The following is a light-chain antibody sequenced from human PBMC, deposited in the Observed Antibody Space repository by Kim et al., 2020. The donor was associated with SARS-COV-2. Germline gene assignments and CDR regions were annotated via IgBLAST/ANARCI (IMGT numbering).Light chain of an antibody. V-gene: IGLV3-19*01. Sequence: LGQTGRITGRGDSLRSYYASWYQQKPGQAPVLVIYGKNNRPSGIPDRFSGSSSGNTASLTITGAQAEDEADYYCNSRDSSGNHVVFGGGTQLTVL. CDR2: GKN. CDR3: NSRDSSGNHVV. J-gene: IGLJ2*01. CDR1: SLRSYY.